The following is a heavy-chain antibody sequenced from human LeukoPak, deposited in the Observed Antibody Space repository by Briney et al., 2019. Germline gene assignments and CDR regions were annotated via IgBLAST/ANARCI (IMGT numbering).Heavy chain of an antibody. V-gene: IGHV1-8*01. CDR1: GYTFTSYD. Sequence: ASVKVSCKASGYTFTSYDINWVRQATGQGLEWMGWMNPNSGNTGYAQKFQGRVTMTRNTSISTAYMELSSLRSEDTAVYYCARGSCSSTSCPDPFDIWGQGTMVTVSS. D-gene: IGHD2-2*01. CDR3: ARGSCSSTSCPDPFDI. J-gene: IGHJ3*02. CDR2: MNPNSGNT.